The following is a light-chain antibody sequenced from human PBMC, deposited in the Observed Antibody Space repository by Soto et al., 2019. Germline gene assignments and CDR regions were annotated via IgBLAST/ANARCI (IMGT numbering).Light chain of an antibody. CDR1: QSVSSN. J-gene: IGKJ2*01. V-gene: IGKV3-15*01. Sequence: EIVMTQSPATLSVSPGERATLSCRASQSVSSNLAWYQQKPGQAPRLLIYGASTRATGIPARFSGSGSGTEFTLTISSLQSEDFAVYYCQQSNKWPYTFGQGTKVDIK. CDR3: QQSNKWPYT. CDR2: GAS.